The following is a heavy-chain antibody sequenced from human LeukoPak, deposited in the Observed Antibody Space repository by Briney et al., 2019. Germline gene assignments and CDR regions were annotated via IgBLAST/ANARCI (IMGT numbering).Heavy chain of an antibody. D-gene: IGHD1-26*01. CDR2: IYYSGST. J-gene: IGHJ4*02. CDR3: ARLREEYLVDY. Sequence: SETLSLTCTVSGGSISSYYWSWIRQPPGKGLEWIGYIYYSGSTNYNPSLKSRVTISVDTSKNQFSLKLSSVTAGDTAVYYCARLREEYLVDYWGQGTLVTVCS. CDR1: GGSISSYY. V-gene: IGHV4-59*08.